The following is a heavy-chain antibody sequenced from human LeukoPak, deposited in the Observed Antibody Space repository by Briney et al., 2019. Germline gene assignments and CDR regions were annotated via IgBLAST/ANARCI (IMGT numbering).Heavy chain of an antibody. V-gene: IGHV5-51*01. CDR2: SYAGDADT. CDR1: GSISSSCW. CDR3: ARRGYDSSGYYPPTDYFDY. D-gene: IGHD3-22*01. J-gene: IGHJ4*02. Sequence: GSISSSCWSWGGRRLPGEMGGGVGMSYAGDADTRYSPSFQGQATISADKSTSTAYLQWSSLKASDTAMYYCARRGYDSSGYYPPTDYFDYWGQGTLVTVSS.